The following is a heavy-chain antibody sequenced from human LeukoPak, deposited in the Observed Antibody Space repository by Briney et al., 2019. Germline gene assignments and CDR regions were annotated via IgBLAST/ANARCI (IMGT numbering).Heavy chain of an antibody. V-gene: IGHV4-34*01. CDR3: ARQGYSYARGYYYYMDV. Sequence: SGTLSLTCAVYGGSFSGYYWSWIRQPPGKGLEWIGEINHSGSTNYNPSLKSRVTISVDTSKNQFSLKLSSVTAADTAVYYCARQGYSYARGYYYYMDVWGKGTTVTVSS. D-gene: IGHD5-18*01. J-gene: IGHJ6*03. CDR1: GGSFSGYY. CDR2: INHSGST.